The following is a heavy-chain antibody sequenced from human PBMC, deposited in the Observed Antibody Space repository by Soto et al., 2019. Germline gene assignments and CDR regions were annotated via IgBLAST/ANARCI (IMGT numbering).Heavy chain of an antibody. D-gene: IGHD1-26*01. J-gene: IGHJ4*02. CDR3: ANEVLWELPLNDY. Sequence: EVQLLESGGGLVQPGGSLRLSCAASGFTFSSYAMSWVRQAPGKGLVWVSAISGSGGSTYYADSVKGRFTISRDNSKNTLYLQMNSLSAEDTAVYYCANEVLWELPLNDYWGQGTLVTVSS. CDR1: GFTFSSYA. CDR2: ISGSGGST. V-gene: IGHV3-23*01.